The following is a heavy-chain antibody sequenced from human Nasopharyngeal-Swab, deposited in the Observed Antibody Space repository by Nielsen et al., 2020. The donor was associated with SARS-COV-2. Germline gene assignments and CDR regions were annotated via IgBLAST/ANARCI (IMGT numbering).Heavy chain of an antibody. CDR1: GFTFSSYA. D-gene: IGHD5-12*01. CDR2: ISGSGGST. CDR3: AKVRYSGYDHYYYYGMDV. Sequence: GGSLRLSCAASGFTFSSYAMSWVRQALGKGLEWVSAISGSGGSTYYADSVKGRFTISRDNSKNTLYLQMNSLRAEDTAVYYCAKVRYSGYDHYYYYGMDVWGQGTTVTVSS. J-gene: IGHJ6*02. V-gene: IGHV3-23*01.